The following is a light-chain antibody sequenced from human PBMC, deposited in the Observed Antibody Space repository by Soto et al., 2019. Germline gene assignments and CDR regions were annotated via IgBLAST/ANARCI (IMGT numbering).Light chain of an antibody. CDR2: DAF. V-gene: IGKV1-5*01. Sequence: SPSSLSASVGDRVTITCRASQSISSWLAWYQQKPGKAPKLLIFDAFSLESGVPSRFSGSRSGTEFTLTISSLQPDDYATYYCQQYNSYPPHTFGEGTKVDIK. CDR3: QQYNSYPPHT. J-gene: IGKJ4*01. CDR1: QSISSW.